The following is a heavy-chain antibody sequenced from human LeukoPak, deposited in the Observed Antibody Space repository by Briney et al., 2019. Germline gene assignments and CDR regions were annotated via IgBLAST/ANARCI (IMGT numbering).Heavy chain of an antibody. CDR2: ISGSGATT. D-gene: IGHD1-26*01. J-gene: IGHJ5*02. Sequence: RGSLRLSCAVSGFTFSSYAMGWVRQAPRKGLEWVSGISGSGATTYYADSVKGRFTISRDDSKNTLYLQMNSLRAEDSALYYCARLFNSGNDWWFDPWGQGTLVTVSS. CDR1: GFTFSSYA. CDR3: ARLFNSGNDWWFDP. V-gene: IGHV3-23*01.